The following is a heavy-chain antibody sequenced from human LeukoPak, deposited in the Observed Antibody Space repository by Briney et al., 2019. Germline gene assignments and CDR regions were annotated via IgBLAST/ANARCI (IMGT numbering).Heavy chain of an antibody. CDR3: ARGPFDIAAENWFDP. J-gene: IGHJ5*02. V-gene: IGHV1-8*01. D-gene: IGHD6-13*01. CDR1: GYTFTSYD. CDR2: MNPNSGNT. Sequence: ASVTVSCKASGYTFTSYDINWLRQATGQGLEWMGWMNPNSGNTGYARKFQGRVTMTRNTSISTAYMELSSLRSEDTAVYYCARGPFDIAAENWFDPWGQGTLVTVSS.